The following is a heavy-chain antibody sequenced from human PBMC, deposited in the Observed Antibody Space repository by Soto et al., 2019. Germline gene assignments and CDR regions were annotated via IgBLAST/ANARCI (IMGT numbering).Heavy chain of an antibody. Sequence: QVQLVQSGGEVEKPGASVKVSCKASGYTFTNYGINWVRQAPGLGLEWMGWINVYNGNTNYAQKFQARVTMTTDTSTNSVYMELRSLRSDDTAVYYCARGPEPTYFDYWGQGTRVSVSS. CDR3: ARGPEPTYFDY. V-gene: IGHV1-18*01. J-gene: IGHJ4*02. CDR1: GYTFTNYG. CDR2: INVYNGNT.